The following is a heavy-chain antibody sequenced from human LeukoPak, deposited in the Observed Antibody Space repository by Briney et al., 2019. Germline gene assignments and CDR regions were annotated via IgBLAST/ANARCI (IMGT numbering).Heavy chain of an antibody. Sequence: PGGSLRLSCAASGFTFSNAWMSWVRQAPGKGLEWVGRIKSKTGGGTTDCAAPVKGRFTISSDDSKNTLYLQMNSLKTEDTAVYYCGSSWYGDYWGQGTLVTVSS. CDR1: GFTFSNAW. J-gene: IGHJ4*02. CDR2: IKSKTGGGTT. V-gene: IGHV3-15*01. D-gene: IGHD6-13*01. CDR3: GSSWYGDY.